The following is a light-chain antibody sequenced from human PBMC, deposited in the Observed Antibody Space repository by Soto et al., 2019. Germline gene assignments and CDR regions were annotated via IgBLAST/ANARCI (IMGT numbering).Light chain of an antibody. CDR2: EVN. Sequence: QSALTQPPSASGSPGQSVTISCTGTSSDIGGYDYVSWYQQHPGKAPKLIIYEVNKWPSGVPDRFSGSKSGNTASLIVSGLQAEDEADYYCSSYAGSNNLVFAGGTKLTVL. CDR1: SSDIGGYDY. V-gene: IGLV2-8*01. J-gene: IGLJ3*02. CDR3: SSYAGSNNLV.